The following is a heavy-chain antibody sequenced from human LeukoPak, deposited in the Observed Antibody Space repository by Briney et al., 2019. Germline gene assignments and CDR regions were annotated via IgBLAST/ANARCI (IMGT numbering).Heavy chain of an antibody. CDR3: ARRGYSSGWYDY. CDR1: GGSISSSSYY. Sequence: SETLSLTCTVSGGSISSSSYYWGWIRQPPGKGLEWIGSIYYSGSTYYNPSLKGRVTISVDTSKNQFSLKLSSVTAADTAVYYCARRGYSSGWYDYWGQGTLVTVSS. CDR2: IYYSGST. V-gene: IGHV4-39*01. J-gene: IGHJ4*02. D-gene: IGHD6-19*01.